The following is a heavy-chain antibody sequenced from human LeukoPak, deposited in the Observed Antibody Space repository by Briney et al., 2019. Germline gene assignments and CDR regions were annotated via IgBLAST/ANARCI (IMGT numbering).Heavy chain of an antibody. Sequence: SETLSSTSTVPGGSTISSTWSWIRHPPGKELDWFGYINYSGSTNYNPSLKSRVTISVDTSKNQFSLKLSSVTAADTAVYYCARTTEAHSWRTRYYDYYMDVWGKGTTVTVSS. CDR1: GGSTISST. D-gene: IGHD6-13*01. CDR2: INYSGST. J-gene: IGHJ6*03. CDR3: ARTTEAHSWRTRYYDYYMDV. V-gene: IGHV4-59*01.